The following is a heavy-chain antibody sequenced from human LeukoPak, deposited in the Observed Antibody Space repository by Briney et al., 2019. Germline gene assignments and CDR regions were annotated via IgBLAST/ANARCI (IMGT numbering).Heavy chain of an antibody. CDR2: ISSSSSYI. CDR1: GFTFSSYS. CDR3: AKAHYYYGSGSYPPDY. J-gene: IGHJ4*02. D-gene: IGHD3-10*01. V-gene: IGHV3-21*01. Sequence: GGSLRLSCAASGFTFSSYSMNWVRQAPGKGLEWVSSISSSSSYIYYADSVKGRFTISRDNAKNSLYLQMNSLRAEDTAVYYCAKAHYYYGSGSYPPDYWGQGTLVTVSS.